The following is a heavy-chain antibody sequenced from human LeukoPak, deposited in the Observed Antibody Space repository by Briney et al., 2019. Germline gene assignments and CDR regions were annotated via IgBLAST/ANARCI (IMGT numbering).Heavy chain of an antibody. CDR2: INGDGSIT. V-gene: IGHV3-74*01. D-gene: IGHD5-12*01. CDR1: GFTFSNYW. J-gene: IGHJ4*02. CDR3: ARRGPEAVATIDY. Sequence: PGGSLRLSCAASGFTFSNYWMHWVRQGPGKGLVWASRINGDGSITAYADSVKGRFTISRDSATNTLYLQMNSLRPGDTGVYYCARRGPEAVATIDYWGQGTPVTVSS.